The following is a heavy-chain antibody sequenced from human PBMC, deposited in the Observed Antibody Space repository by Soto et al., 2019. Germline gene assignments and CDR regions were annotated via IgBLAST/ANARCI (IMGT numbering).Heavy chain of an antibody. D-gene: IGHD3-3*01. CDR3: ASDRLTKYGEGHLYYFDY. Sequence: QVQLQESGPGLVKPSETLSLTCTVSGGFVNSDTHSWSWIRQTPGKRLEWIGFIYSGGSTKNPSLRSRVTMSVDTSKNQFSLKLSSVTAADTAVYYCASDRLTKYGEGHLYYFDYWGQGALVTVSS. CDR2: IYSGGST. V-gene: IGHV4-61*01. J-gene: IGHJ4*02. CDR1: GGFVNSDTHS.